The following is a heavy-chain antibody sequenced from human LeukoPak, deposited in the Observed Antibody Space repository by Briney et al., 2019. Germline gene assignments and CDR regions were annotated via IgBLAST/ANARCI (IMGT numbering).Heavy chain of an antibody. V-gene: IGHV4-34*01. CDR2: INHSGST. D-gene: IGHD1-14*01. CDR1: GGSFSGYY. J-gene: IGHJ4*02. Sequence: SETLSLTCAVYGGSFSGYYWSWIRQPPGKGLEWIGEINHSGSTNYNPSLKSRVTISVDTSKNQFSLKLSSVTAADTAVYYCASGHRGAGMTKTTPFDYWGQGTLVTVSS. CDR3: ASGHRGAGMTKTTPFDY.